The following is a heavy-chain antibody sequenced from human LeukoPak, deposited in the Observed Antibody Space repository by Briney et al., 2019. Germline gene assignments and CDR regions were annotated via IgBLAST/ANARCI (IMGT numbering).Heavy chain of an antibody. CDR3: ARSGCGSGGGCYNYRNAFDI. CDR1: GFTFSGHS. Sequence: QPGGSLRLSCAASGFTFSGHSMDWVRPAPGRGLEWVAYVGISSSTIYYADSVKGRFTISRDNVKNSVFLQMNTLRDEDTAVYYCARSGCGSGGGCYNYRNAFDIWGQGTMVTVSS. CDR2: VGISSSTI. J-gene: IGHJ3*02. V-gene: IGHV3-48*02. D-gene: IGHD2-15*01.